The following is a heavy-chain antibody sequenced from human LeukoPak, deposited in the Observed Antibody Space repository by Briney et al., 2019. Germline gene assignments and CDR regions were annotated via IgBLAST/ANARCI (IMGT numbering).Heavy chain of an antibody. CDR1: GFTFSSYE. V-gene: IGHV3-48*03. Sequence: PGGSLRLCCAASGFTFSSYEMNWVRPAPGKRLEWVSYISSSGSTIYYADSVKGRFTISRDNAKNSLYLQMNSLRAEDTAVYYCAREATGTNLGYFDWLIYYYGMDVWGKGTTVTVSS. D-gene: IGHD3-9*01. CDR2: ISSSGSTI. CDR3: AREATGTNLGYFDWLIYYYGMDV. J-gene: IGHJ6*04.